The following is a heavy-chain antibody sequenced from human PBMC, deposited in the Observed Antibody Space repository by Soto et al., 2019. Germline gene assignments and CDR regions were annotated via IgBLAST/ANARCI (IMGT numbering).Heavy chain of an antibody. V-gene: IGHV3-30*18. J-gene: IGHJ4*02. CDR3: AKVAEIGDDGPYYFDY. CDR2: ISYDGSNK. CDR1: GFSFSNYG. D-gene: IGHD2-21*01. Sequence: QVQLVESGGGVVQPGRSLRLSCAASGFSFSNYGIHWVRQAPGKGLEWVAIISYDGSNKFYAASVKGRFTISRDNSKNTLYLQMDNMRTEDTAVYYCAKVAEIGDDGPYYFDYWGQGTLVTVSS.